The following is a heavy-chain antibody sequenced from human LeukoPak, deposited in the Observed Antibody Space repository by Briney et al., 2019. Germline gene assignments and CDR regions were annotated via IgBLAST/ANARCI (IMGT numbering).Heavy chain of an antibody. CDR1: GFTFSCYA. CDR3: AKVRGVYCSSPACYYYDS. CDR2: VSPSGGRT. Sequence: PGGSLRLSCGASGFTFSCYAMSWVRQTPGRGLEWVAGVSPSGGRTLYADSVEGRFTISRDNSNDTVYLQLSSLRAEDSALYYCAKVRGVYCSSPACYYYDSWGQGTPVTVSS. V-gene: IGHV3-23*01. J-gene: IGHJ4*02. D-gene: IGHD2-2*01.